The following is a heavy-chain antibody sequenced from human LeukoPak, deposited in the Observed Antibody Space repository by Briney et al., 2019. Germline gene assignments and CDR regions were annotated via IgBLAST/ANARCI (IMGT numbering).Heavy chain of an antibody. V-gene: IGHV4-59*05. CDR2: IYYTGRT. CDR3: AQSLGSSNWIGNWFDP. CDR1: GFTFSSYA. Sequence: PGGSLRLSCAASGFTFSSYAMSWVRQAPGKGLEWTGSIYYTGRTYYNPSLKSRVTISVDTSKNQFSLKLSSVTAADTAVYYCAQSLGSSNWIGNWFDPWGQGTLVTVSS. D-gene: IGHD6-13*01. J-gene: IGHJ5*02.